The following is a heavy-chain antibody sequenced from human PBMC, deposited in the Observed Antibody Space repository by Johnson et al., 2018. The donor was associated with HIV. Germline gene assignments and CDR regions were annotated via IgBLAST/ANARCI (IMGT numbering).Heavy chain of an antibody. CDR2: MNWNGDST. CDR3: AREDPREFHGYGGDGFDI. V-gene: IGHV3-20*04. Sequence: VQLVESGGGVVRPGGSLRLSCAASGFTFDDYGMSWVRQAPGKGLEWVSGMNWNGDSTGYGDFVKGRFTISRDNAKNALYLQMNSLRAEDTALYYCAREDPREFHGYGGDGFDIWGQGTMVTVAS. D-gene: IGHD3-16*01. CDR1: GFTFDDYG. J-gene: IGHJ3*02.